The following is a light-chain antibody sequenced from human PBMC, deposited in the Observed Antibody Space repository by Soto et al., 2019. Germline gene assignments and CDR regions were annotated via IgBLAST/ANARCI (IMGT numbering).Light chain of an antibody. CDR1: QGISSY. J-gene: IGKJ5*01. CDR3: QQLNSYPRGT. CDR2: AAS. V-gene: IGKV1-9*01. Sequence: DIQMTQSPSTPSGSVGDRVTITCRASQGISSYLAWYQQKPGKAPKLLIYAASTLQSGVPSRFSGSGSGTEFTLTISSLQPEDFATYYCQQLNSYPRGTFGQGTRLEIK.